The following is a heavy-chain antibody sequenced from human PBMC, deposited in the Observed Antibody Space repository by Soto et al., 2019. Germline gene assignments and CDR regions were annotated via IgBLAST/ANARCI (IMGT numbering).Heavy chain of an antibody. CDR2: IYYSGST. CDR1: GGSISSGGNY. J-gene: IGHJ2*01. D-gene: IGHD2-15*01. Sequence: QVQLQESGPGLVKPSQTLSLTCTVSGGSISSGGNYWSWIRQHPGKGLEWIGYIYYSGSTYYNPSLKSRLTISVDTSKNQFSVKLSSVTAADTAVYYCARDPSVANYWYFDLWGRGTLVTVSS. CDR3: ARDPSVANYWYFDL. V-gene: IGHV4-31*03.